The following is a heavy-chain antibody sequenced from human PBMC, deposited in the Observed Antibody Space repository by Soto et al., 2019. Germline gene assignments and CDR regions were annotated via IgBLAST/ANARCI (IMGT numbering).Heavy chain of an antibody. CDR1: GYSFTSNW. J-gene: IGHJ4*02. Sequence: EVQLVQSGPEVKKSGESLKISCKGSGYSFTSNWIGWVRQMPGKGLEWMGIIYPSDSDTRYSPSFQGQVTISADKSISTAYLQWCSLKASDTAMYYCARPPSGTTTFFDSWGQGTLVTVSS. CDR2: IYPSDSDT. CDR3: ARPPSGTTTFFDS. D-gene: IGHD1-7*01. V-gene: IGHV5-51*03.